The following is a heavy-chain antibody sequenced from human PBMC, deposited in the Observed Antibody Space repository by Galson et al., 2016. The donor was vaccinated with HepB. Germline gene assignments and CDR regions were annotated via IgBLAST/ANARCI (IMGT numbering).Heavy chain of an antibody. D-gene: IGHD6-19*01. CDR1: GDSVSSNSAA. J-gene: IGHJ2*01. V-gene: IGHV6-1*01. Sequence: CAISGDSVSSNSAAWNWIRQSPSRGLERLGRTYYRSKWYNDYAVSVKSRITINPDTSKNQFSLQLNSVTPEDTAVYYCARGDYSSGWPLNWYFDLWGRGTLVSVSS. CDR3: ARGDYSSGWPLNWYFDL. CDR2: TYYRSKWYN.